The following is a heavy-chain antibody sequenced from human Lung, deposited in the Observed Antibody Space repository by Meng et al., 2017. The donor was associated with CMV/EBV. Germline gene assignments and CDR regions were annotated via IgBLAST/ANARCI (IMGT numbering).Heavy chain of an antibody. CDR1: GFTFSTYS. J-gene: IGHJ4*02. D-gene: IGHD3-9*01. Sequence: GGSLRLXCAASGFTFSTYSMNWVRQAPGKGLEWVSYISFSRTTIEYSDSVKGRFTISRDNAKNALYLQMNSLRVEDTAVYYCARDQGLRSFDWLFRYWGQGTLVTVSS. CDR2: ISFSRTTI. V-gene: IGHV3-48*04. CDR3: ARDQGLRSFDWLFRY.